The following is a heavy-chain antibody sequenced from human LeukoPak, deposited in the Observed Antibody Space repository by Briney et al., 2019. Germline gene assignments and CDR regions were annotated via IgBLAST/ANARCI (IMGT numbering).Heavy chain of an antibody. D-gene: IGHD3-10*01. CDR2: INSDGSST. CDR1: RLIFSSYW. V-gene: IGHV3-74*01. Sequence: GGSLRLSCAASRLIFSSYWMHCVRQAPGKGLVRGSRINSDGSSTIYADSLKGRFTIYRDYAKNTVYLQMNSLRVDDTAVYYCAGHYGSGRYHYYYMDVWGRGTTVTVSS. CDR3: AGHYGSGRYHYYYMDV. J-gene: IGHJ6*03.